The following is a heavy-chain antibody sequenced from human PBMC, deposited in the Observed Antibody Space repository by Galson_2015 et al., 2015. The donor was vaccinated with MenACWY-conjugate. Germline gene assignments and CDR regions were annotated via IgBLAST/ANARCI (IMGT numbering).Heavy chain of an antibody. CDR3: ARDAALVTFDY. V-gene: IGHV3-7*01. CDR2: IKKDGSEK. D-gene: IGHD2-21*02. J-gene: IGHJ4*02. Sequence: APGKGLEWVASIKKDGSEKYYVDSVKGRFTITRDNAKNSVYLQMNSLRAEDTAVYYCARDAALVTFDYWGQGTLVTVSS.